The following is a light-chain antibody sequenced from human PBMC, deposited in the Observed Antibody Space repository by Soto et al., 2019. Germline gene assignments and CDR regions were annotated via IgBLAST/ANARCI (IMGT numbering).Light chain of an antibody. V-gene: IGKV1-39*01. Sequence: IQMTESPYSLSAARGDRVRIACRASQNINTYLNWYQQKTGKAPKILIFDAASLPNGAPSRFSGGGSRTDFTLTITSLQPEDFATYYCQQTSSDPFTFGPGTKVDI. CDR3: QQTSSDPFT. CDR2: DAA. J-gene: IGKJ3*01. CDR1: QNINTY.